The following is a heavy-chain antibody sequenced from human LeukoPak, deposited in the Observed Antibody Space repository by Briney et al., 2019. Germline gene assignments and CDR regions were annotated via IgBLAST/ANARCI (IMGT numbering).Heavy chain of an antibody. J-gene: IGHJ6*02. V-gene: IGHV3-48*03. CDR3: ARGSSSWDV. D-gene: IGHD6-13*01. CDR1: GFTFSSYE. CDR2: ISSSGSTI. Sequence: PGGSLRLSCAASGFTFSSYEMNWVRQAPGKGLEWVSYISSSGSTIYYADSVEGRFTISRDNAKNSLYLQMNSLRAEDTAVYYCARGSSSWDVWGQGTTVTVSS.